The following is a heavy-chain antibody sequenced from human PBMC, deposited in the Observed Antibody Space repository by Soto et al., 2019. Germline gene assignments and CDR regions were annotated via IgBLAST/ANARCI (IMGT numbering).Heavy chain of an antibody. CDR3: APTYYCGAGGHRTQYFDY. J-gene: IGHJ4*02. CDR1: GFTFSSYA. CDR2: ISGSGGST. D-gene: IGHD3-10*01. Sequence: EVQLLESGGGLVQPGGSLRLSCAASGFTFSSYAMSWVRQAPGKGLEWVSAISGSGGSTYYADSVKGRFTISRDNSNNTLDRQMNRLRAEDTALYYCAPTYYCGAGGHRTQYFDYWGQGTLVTVSS. V-gene: IGHV3-23*01.